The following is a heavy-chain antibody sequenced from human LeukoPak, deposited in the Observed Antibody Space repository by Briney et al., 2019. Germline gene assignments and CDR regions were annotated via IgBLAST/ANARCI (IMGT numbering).Heavy chain of an antibody. V-gene: IGHV4-4*02. D-gene: IGHD4-17*01. CDR3: ARHVGESAPYYFDY. CDR1: GGSISSSNW. Sequence: SGTLSLTCAVSGGSISSSNWWSWVRQPPGKGLEWIGEIYHSGSTNYNPSLKSRVTISVDTSKNQFSLKLSSVTAADTAVYYCARHVGESAPYYFDYWGQGTLVTVSS. J-gene: IGHJ4*02. CDR2: IYHSGST.